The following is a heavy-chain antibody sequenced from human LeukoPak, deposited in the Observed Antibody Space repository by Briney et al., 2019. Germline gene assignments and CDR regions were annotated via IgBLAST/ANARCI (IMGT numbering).Heavy chain of an antibody. V-gene: IGHV3-7*05. D-gene: IGHD2-2*01. CDR1: GFTFSSYW. J-gene: IGHJ4*02. CDR3: ARDQRYCSSSSCPWEPFDY. CDR2: IKQDGSEK. Sequence: GGSLRLSCAASGFTFSSYWMSWVRQAPGKGLEWVANIKQDGSEKYYVDSVKGRFTISRDNAKNSLYLQMNSLRAEDTAVYYCARDQRYCSSSSCPWEPFDYWGQGTLVTVSS.